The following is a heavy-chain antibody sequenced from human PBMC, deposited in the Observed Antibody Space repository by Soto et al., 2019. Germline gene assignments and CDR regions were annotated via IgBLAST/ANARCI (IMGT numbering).Heavy chain of an antibody. CDR2: IKQDGSEK. CDR3: ARAAGGVYYDILTRYPTNSTDP. V-gene: IGHV3-7*03. CDR1: GFTFSSFW. D-gene: IGHD3-9*01. Sequence: RKLSCAASGFTFSSFWMSWVRQAPGKGLEWVANIKQDGSEKYYVDSVKGRFTISRDNAKNSLYLQMNSLRAEDTAVYYCARAAGGVYYDILTRYPTNSTDPWGQGTLVTVS. J-gene: IGHJ5*02.